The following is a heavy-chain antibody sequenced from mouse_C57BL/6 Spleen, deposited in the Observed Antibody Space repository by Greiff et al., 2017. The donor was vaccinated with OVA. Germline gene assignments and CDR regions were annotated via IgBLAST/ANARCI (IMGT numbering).Heavy chain of an antibody. D-gene: IGHD1-1*01. CDR2: INPYNGGT. J-gene: IGHJ2*01. CDR3: ARSRNYYGSSYLDY. Sequence: EVKLMESGPVLVKPGASVKMSCKASGYTFTDYYMNWVKQSHGKSLEWIGVINPYNGGTSYNQKFKGKATLTVDKSSSTAYMELNSLTSEDSAVYYCARSRNYYGSSYLDYWGQGTTLTVSS. CDR1: GYTFTDYY. V-gene: IGHV1-19*01.